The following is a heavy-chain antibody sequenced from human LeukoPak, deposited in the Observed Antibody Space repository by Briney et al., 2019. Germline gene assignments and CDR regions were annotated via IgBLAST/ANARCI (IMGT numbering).Heavy chain of an antibody. J-gene: IGHJ3*02. V-gene: IGHV4-39*01. CDR1: GGSISSSSYY. CDR3: ARRGPTYYYDSSGYYGAFDI. CDR2: IYYSGST. D-gene: IGHD3-22*01. Sequence: SETLSLTCTVSGGSISSSSYYWGWIRQPPGKGLEWIGSIYYSGSTYYNPSLKSRVTISVDTSKNQFSLKLSSVTAAETAVYYCARRGPTYYYDSSGYYGAFDIWGQGTMVTVSS.